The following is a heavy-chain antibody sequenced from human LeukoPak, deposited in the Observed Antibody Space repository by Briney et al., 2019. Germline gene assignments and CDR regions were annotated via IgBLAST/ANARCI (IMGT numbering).Heavy chain of an antibody. J-gene: IGHJ4*02. CDR1: GFTFSSYG. Sequence: PGGSLRLSCAASGFTFSSYGMHWVRQAPGKGLERVAVISYDGSNKYYADSVKGRFTISRDNSKNTLYLQMNSLRAEDTAVYYRAKDYVGATSPDYWGQGTLVTVSS. CDR3: AKDYVGATSPDY. D-gene: IGHD1-26*01. CDR2: ISYDGSNK. V-gene: IGHV3-30*18.